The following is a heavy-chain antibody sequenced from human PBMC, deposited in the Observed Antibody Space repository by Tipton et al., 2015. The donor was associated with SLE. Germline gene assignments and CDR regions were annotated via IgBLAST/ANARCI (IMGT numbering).Heavy chain of an antibody. J-gene: IGHJ4*02. V-gene: IGHV4-30-4*01. Sequence: TLSLTCTVSGGSISSGDYYWSWIRQPPGKGLEWIGYIYYSGSTYYNPSLKSRVTISVDTSKNQFSLKLSSVTAADTAVYYCARGNPGIAAALDYWGQGTLVTVSS. CDR1: GGSISSGDYY. CDR3: ARGNPGIAAALDY. CDR2: IYYSGST. D-gene: IGHD6-13*01.